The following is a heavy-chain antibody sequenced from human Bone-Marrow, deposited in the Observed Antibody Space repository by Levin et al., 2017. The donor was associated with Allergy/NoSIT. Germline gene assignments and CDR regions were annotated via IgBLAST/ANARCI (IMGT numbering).Heavy chain of an antibody. CDR1: GFTFSSYA. D-gene: IGHD6-6*01. CDR3: AKYRGISSSAYHYVGMDV. CDR2: ISGSGGST. V-gene: IGHV3-23*01. Sequence: GGSLRLSCAASGFTFSSYAMSWVRQAPGKGLEWVSAISGSGGSTYYADSVKGRFTISRDNSKNTLYLQMNSLRAEDTAVYYCAKYRGISSSAYHYVGMDVWGQGTTVTVSS. J-gene: IGHJ6*02.